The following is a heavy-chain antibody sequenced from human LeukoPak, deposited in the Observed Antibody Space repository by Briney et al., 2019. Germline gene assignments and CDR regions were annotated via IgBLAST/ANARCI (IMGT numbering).Heavy chain of an antibody. V-gene: IGHV3-48*01. CDR1: GFTFSSYS. Sequence: GGSPRLSCAASGFTFSSYSMNWVRPGPGEGVGWVSYISSSSSTIYYADSVKGRFTISRDNAKNSLYLQMNSLRAEDTAVYYCARANRQDAFDIWGQGTMVTVSS. CDR3: ARANRQDAFDI. CDR2: ISSSSSTI. D-gene: IGHD1-14*01. J-gene: IGHJ3*02.